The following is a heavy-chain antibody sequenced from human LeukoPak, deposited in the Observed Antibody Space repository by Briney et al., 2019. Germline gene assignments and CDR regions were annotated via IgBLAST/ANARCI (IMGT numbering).Heavy chain of an antibody. Sequence: GGSLRLSCAASGFTFSSYAMSWVRQAPGKGLEWVAFIRYDGSNKYYADSVKGRFTISRDNSKNTLYLQMNSLRAEDTAVYYCAKDPDSSSWYYWFDPWGQGTLVTVSS. CDR1: GFTFSSYA. CDR3: AKDPDSSSWYYWFDP. D-gene: IGHD6-13*01. CDR2: IRYDGSNK. V-gene: IGHV3-30*02. J-gene: IGHJ5*02.